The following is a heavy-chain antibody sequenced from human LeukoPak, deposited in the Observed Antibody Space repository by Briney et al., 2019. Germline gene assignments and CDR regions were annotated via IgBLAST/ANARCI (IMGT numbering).Heavy chain of an antibody. D-gene: IGHD3-22*01. CDR3: ARDQGSMIVVRTTNGYFDL. J-gene: IGHJ2*01. CDR1: GFTFSNYW. Sequence: GGSLRLSCAASGFTFSNYWMSWVRQAPGKGLEWLANINQDGSEMYYVDSVKGRFTISRDNGKNSLYLQINSLRADDTVVYYCARDQGSMIVVRTTNGYFDLWGRGTLVTVSS. CDR2: INQDGSEM. V-gene: IGHV3-7*01.